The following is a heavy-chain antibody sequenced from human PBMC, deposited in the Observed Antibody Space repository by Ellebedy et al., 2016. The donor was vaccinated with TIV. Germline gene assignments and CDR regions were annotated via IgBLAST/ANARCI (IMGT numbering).Heavy chain of an antibody. CDR1: GFTFISYS. J-gene: IGHJ4*02. Sequence: GESLKISCEASGFTFISYSVNWVRQAPGKGLEWISSISSSSTDINYADSVKGRFTVSRDNARSSVFLQMNSLRAEDTAVYYCAIQCSGVTCYLDYWGLGTLVTVSS. V-gene: IGHV3-21*01. CDR2: ISSSSTDI. CDR3: AIQCSGVTCYLDY. D-gene: IGHD2-15*01.